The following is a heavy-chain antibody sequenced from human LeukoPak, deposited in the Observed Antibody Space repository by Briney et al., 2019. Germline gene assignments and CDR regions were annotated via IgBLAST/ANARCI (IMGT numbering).Heavy chain of an antibody. D-gene: IGHD1-26*01. V-gene: IGHV4-39*07. CDR3: ARDRGGSYSWFGP. CDR1: GGSISSGSYY. CDR2: IYYSGST. J-gene: IGHJ5*02. Sequence: SETLSLTCTVSGGSISSGSYYWGWIRQPPGKGLEWIGSIYYSGSTCYNPSLKSRVTTSVDTSKNQFSLKLSSVTAADTAVYYCARDRGGSYSWFGPWGQGTLVTVSS.